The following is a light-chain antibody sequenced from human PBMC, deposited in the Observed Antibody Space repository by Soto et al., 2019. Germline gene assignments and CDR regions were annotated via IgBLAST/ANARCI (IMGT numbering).Light chain of an antibody. CDR1: SSNIGSDF. CDR3: AAWDDSLSGPL. V-gene: IGLV1-47*01. J-gene: IGLJ2*01. Sequence: QSVLTQPPSASATPGQRVTISCSGSSSNIGSDFVFWYQQLPGTAPKLLIYRNNQRPSGVPDRFSGSKSGTSASLAISGLRSEDEADYYCAAWDDSLSGPLFGGGTKVTVL. CDR2: RNN.